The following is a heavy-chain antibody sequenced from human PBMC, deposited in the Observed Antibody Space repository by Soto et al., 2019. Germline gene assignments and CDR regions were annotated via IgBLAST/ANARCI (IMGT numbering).Heavy chain of an antibody. CDR3: ARGYSSGYSAFDY. CDR2: IYYDGTSK. CDR1: GFIFNNYG. Sequence: QVQLVESGGGVVQPGRSVRLSCAASGFIFNNYGMHWVRQAPGKGLEWVALIYYDGTSKYYADSVKGRFTISRDNSRDTLYLQVNSLRAEDTAVHYCARGYSSGYSAFDYWGQGAPVTVSS. D-gene: IGHD3-22*01. V-gene: IGHV3-33*01. J-gene: IGHJ4*02.